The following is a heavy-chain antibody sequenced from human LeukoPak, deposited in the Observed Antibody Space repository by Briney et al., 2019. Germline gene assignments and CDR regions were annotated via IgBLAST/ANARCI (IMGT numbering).Heavy chain of an antibody. V-gene: IGHV4-31*03. D-gene: IGHD3-16*01. Sequence: NPSETLSLTCTVSGGSISSGGYYWSWIRQHPGKGLEWIGYIYYSGSTYYNPSLKSRVTISVDTSKNQFSLKLSSVTAADTAVYYCARGPRRLAVEYYFDYWGQGTLVTVSS. J-gene: IGHJ4*02. CDR1: GGSISSGGYY. CDR3: ARGPRRLAVEYYFDY. CDR2: IYYSGST.